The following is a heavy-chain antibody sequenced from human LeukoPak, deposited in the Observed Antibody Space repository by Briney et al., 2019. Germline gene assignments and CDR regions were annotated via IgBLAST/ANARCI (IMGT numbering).Heavy chain of an antibody. D-gene: IGHD2-8*02. V-gene: IGHV3-33*08. CDR3: ARVGCTGGSCLAYNYYAMDV. Sequence: GGSLRLSCAASGFTFSRHEMIWVRQAPGKGLEWVAIIWYDGSDKYYADSVKGRFTISRDNSKNTLFLQVNSLRAEDTAVYYCARVGCTGGSCLAYNYYAMDVWGQGTTVTVSS. CDR1: GFTFSRHE. J-gene: IGHJ6*02. CDR2: IWYDGSDK.